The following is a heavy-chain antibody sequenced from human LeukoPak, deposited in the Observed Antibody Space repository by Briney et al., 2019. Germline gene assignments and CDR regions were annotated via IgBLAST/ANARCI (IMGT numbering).Heavy chain of an antibody. Sequence: GGSLRLPCAASGFTFSSYWMSWVRQAPGRGLEWVAVVSFNGNNKYFADSVKGRFTISRDNSKNTLYLQMNSLRAEDTAVYYCARGNYGDLYYFDYWGQGTLVTVSS. CDR1: GFTFSSYW. CDR2: VSFNGNNK. J-gene: IGHJ4*02. D-gene: IGHD4-17*01. V-gene: IGHV3-30-3*01. CDR3: ARGNYGDLYYFDY.